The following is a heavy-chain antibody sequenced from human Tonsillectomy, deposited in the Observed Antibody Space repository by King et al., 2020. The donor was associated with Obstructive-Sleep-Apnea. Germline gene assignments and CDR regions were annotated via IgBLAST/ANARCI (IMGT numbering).Heavy chain of an antibody. D-gene: IGHD3-3*01. CDR3: TTLRFLEWLDY. Sequence: QLVQSGGGLVKPGGSLRLSCAASAFTLMDARMSWFRQAPGKGLEWVGPFKSQIEGGTADHPAPVKGRFTLSRDDSKNTLYLQMNSLKTEDTAVYYCTTLRFLEWLDYWGQGTLVTVSS. V-gene: IGHV3-15*01. CDR2: FKSQIEGGTA. CDR1: AFTLMDAR. J-gene: IGHJ4*02.